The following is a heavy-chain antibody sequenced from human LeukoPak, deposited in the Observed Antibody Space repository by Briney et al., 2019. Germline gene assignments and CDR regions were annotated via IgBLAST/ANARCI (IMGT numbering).Heavy chain of an antibody. CDR1: GFTFSDYY. Sequence: GGSLRLSCAASGFTFSDYYMSWIRQAPGKGLEWVSYISSSGSTIYYADSVKGRFTISRDNAKNSLYLQMNSLRAEDTAVYYCARKAPYCGGDCLVGSISDAFDIWGQATMVTVSS. D-gene: IGHD2-21*01. V-gene: IGHV3-11*01. CDR2: ISSSGSTI. J-gene: IGHJ3*02. CDR3: ARKAPYCGGDCLVGSISDAFDI.